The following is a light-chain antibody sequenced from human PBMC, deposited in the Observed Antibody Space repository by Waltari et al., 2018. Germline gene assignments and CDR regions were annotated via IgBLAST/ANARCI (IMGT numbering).Light chain of an antibody. Sequence: QSALTQPRSVSGSPGQPVTISCTGTSRDVGGYNYFSGYQQHPGKAPKLIIYDVTKRPSGVPDRFSGSKSGNTASLTISGLQAEDEADYYCCSYGGSYSFVVFGGGTKLTVL. J-gene: IGLJ2*01. CDR2: DVT. V-gene: IGLV2-11*01. CDR1: SRDVGGYNY. CDR3: CSYGGSYSFVV.